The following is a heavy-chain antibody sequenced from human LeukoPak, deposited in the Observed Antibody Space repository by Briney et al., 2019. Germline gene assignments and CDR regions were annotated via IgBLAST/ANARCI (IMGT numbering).Heavy chain of an antibody. J-gene: IGHJ4*02. CDR1: GYTFTSYY. V-gene: IGHV1-46*01. CDR3: ASYSGYDPLSVGY. CDR2: INPSGGST. D-gene: IGHD5-12*01. Sequence: ASVMVSCKASGYTFTSYYMHWVRQAPGQGLEWMGIINPSGGSTSYAQKFQGRVTMTRDTSTSTVYIELSSLRSEDTAVYYCASYSGYDPLSVGYWGQGTLVTVSS.